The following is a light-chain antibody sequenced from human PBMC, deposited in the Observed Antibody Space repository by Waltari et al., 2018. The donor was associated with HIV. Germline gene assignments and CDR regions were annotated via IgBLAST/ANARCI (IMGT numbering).Light chain of an antibody. Sequence: QSVLTQPPSVSGAPGQRVTISCTGSSSNIGADYDVHWYQQLPGTAPKLLIYDNNNRPAGVPDRFPGSKSGPSASLAITGLQAEDEADYYCQSYDSSLGGSVFGGGTKVTVL. J-gene: IGLJ2*01. V-gene: IGLV1-40*01. CDR1: SSNIGADYD. CDR3: QSYDSSLGGSV. CDR2: DNN.